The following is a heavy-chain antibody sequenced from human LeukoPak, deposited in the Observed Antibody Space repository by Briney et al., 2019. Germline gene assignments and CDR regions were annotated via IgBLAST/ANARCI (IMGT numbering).Heavy chain of an antibody. J-gene: IGHJ5*02. V-gene: IGHV1-69*01. CDR3: ARDVYYVRMGGNWFDP. Sequence: SVKVSCKASGGTFSSYAISWVRQAPGQGLEWMGGIIPIFGTANYAQKFQGRVTITADESTSTAYIELSSLRSEDTAVYYCARDVYYVRMGGNWFDPWGQGTLVTVSS. CDR2: IIPIFGTA. CDR1: GGTFSSYA. D-gene: IGHD3-10*02.